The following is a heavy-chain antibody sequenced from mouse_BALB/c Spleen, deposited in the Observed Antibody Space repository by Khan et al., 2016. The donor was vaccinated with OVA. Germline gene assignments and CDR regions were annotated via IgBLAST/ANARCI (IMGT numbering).Heavy chain of an antibody. CDR2: INSGSSTI. CDR3: ARGNGAY. Sequence: EVELVESGGGLVQPGGSRKLSCAASGFTFSSFGMHWVRQAPEKGLEWVAYINSGSSTIYYADPVKGRFTISRENPKNTLFLQMTSLRSEDTAMYYCARGNGAYWGQGTTLTVSS. J-gene: IGHJ2*01. CDR1: GFTFSSFG. V-gene: IGHV5-17*02.